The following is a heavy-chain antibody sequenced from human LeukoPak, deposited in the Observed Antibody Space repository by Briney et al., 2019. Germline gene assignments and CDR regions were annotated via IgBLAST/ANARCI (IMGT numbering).Heavy chain of an antibody. D-gene: IGHD6-19*01. CDR1: GFTFGDYA. CDR2: IRSKAYGGTT. Sequence: GGSLRLSCTASGFTFGDYAMSWFRQAPGKGLEWVGFIRSKAYGGTTEYAASVKGRFTISRDDSKSIAYLQMNSLKTEDTAVYYCTRARIAVAGTYQVRWFDPWGQGTLVTVSS. V-gene: IGHV3-49*03. J-gene: IGHJ5*02. CDR3: TRARIAVAGTYQVRWFDP.